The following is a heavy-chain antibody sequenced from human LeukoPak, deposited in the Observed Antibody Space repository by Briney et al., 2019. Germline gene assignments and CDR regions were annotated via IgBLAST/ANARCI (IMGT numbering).Heavy chain of an antibody. CDR1: GGTFSSYA. V-gene: IGHV1-69*04. CDR2: IIPILGIA. Sequence: ASVKVSCKASGGTFSSYAISWVRQAPGQGLEWMGRIIPILGIANYAQKFQGRVTITADKSTSTAYMELSSLRSEDTAVYYCARTPPIIKYSSGWYYFDYWGQGTLVTVSS. CDR3: ARTPPIIKYSSGWYYFDY. J-gene: IGHJ4*02. D-gene: IGHD6-19*01.